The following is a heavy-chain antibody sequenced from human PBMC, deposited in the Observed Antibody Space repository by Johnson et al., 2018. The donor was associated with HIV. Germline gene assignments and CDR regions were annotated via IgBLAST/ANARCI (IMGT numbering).Heavy chain of an antibody. CDR1: GFTFSSYG. Sequence: QVQLVESGGGVVQPGRSLRLSCAASGFTFSSYGMHWVRQAPGKGLEWVAVISYDGSNKYYADSVKGRFTISRDNSKNTLYLQMNSLRAEDTAVYYCAKVLWEGDAFDIWGQGTRVTVSS. CDR3: AKVLWEGDAFDI. J-gene: IGHJ3*02. D-gene: IGHD2-2*01. CDR2: ISYDGSNK. V-gene: IGHV3-30*18.